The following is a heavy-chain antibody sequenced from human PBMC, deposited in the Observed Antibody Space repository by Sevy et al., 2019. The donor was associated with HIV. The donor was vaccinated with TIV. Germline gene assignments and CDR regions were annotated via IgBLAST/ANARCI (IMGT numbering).Heavy chain of an antibody. CDR2: ISGSGGST. CDR3: ANGPEDSNGHY. J-gene: IGHJ4*02. CDR1: GFTFSSYA. D-gene: IGHD2-15*01. V-gene: IGHV3-23*01. Sequence: GGSLRLSCAASGFTFSSYAMSWVRQAPGKGLEWVSAISGSGGSTYYADSVKGRFTISRDNSKNTLYLQMNSLRAEDTAVYYCANGPEDSNGHYWGQGTLVTVSS.